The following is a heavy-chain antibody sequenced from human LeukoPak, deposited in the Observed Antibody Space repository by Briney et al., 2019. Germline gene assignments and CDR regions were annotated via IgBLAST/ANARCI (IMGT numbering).Heavy chain of an antibody. CDR2: IHSGGTT. J-gene: IGHJ4*02. CDR1: GFTVSSNY. Sequence: PGGSLRLSCAVSGFTVSSNYMSWVRQAPGKGPEWVSLIHSGGTTDYADSVKGRFTISRDYSKNTVNLQINSLRADDTAVYYCARERRYCSGDNCYSGLDYWGQGTLVTVSS. V-gene: IGHV3-53*01. CDR3: ARERRYCSGDNCYSGLDY. D-gene: IGHD2-15*01.